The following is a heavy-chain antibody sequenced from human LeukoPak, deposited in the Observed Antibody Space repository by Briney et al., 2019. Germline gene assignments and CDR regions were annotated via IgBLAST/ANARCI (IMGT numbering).Heavy chain of an antibody. V-gene: IGHV3-30-3*01. CDR2: ISYDGNNK. D-gene: IGHD4-17*01. CDR1: GFTFSSYA. J-gene: IGHJ4*02. CDR3: ATLPT. Sequence: GGSLRLSCAASGFTFSSYAMHWVRQTPGKGLEWVAVISYDGNNKYYADSVKGRFTISRDNSRNTLYLQMNSLRAEDTALYYCATLPTWGQGTLVTVSS.